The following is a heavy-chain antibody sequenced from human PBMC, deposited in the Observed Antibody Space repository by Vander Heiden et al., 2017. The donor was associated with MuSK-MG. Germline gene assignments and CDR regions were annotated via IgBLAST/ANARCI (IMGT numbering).Heavy chain of an antibody. J-gene: IGHJ3*02. V-gene: IGHV4-59*01. Sequence: QVQLQESGPGLVKPSETLSLTCTVSGGSISSSYWSWIRQPPGKGLEGIGYIYYSGSTNYNPSLKSRVTISIDTSKNQFSLKVRYVTAADTAVYYWARPNDADAFDIWGQGTMVTVSS. CDR1: GGSISSSY. CDR2: IYYSGST. CDR3: ARPNDADAFDI.